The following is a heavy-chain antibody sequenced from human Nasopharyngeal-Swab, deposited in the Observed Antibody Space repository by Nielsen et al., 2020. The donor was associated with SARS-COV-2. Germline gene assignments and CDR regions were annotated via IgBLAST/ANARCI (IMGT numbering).Heavy chain of an antibody. CDR3: ARDSSWAFDS. V-gene: IGHV3-7*01. Sequence: GESLKISCAASGFTFSSYWMSWVRQAPGKGLEWVANIKQDGSEKYYVDSVQGRFTISRDNAKNSLYLQMNNLRPEDTAVYYCARDSSWAFDSWGQGTLVTVSS. D-gene: IGHD7-27*01. CDR1: GFTFSSYW. J-gene: IGHJ4*02. CDR2: IKQDGSEK.